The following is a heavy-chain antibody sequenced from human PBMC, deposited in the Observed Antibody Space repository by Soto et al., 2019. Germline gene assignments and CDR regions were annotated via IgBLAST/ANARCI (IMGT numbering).Heavy chain of an antibody. D-gene: IGHD5-12*01. CDR3: ARDRGYR. CDR2: IYSGGST. J-gene: IGHJ3*01. V-gene: IGHV3-66*01. Sequence: QLVESGGGLVRPGGSLRLSCAASGFSVSNNYMKWVRQAPGKGLEWVSLIYSGGSTYYADSVKGRFTISRDNSKNTLFLQMNSLRVEDTAVYYCARDRGYRWGQGTMVTVSS. CDR1: GFSVSNNY.